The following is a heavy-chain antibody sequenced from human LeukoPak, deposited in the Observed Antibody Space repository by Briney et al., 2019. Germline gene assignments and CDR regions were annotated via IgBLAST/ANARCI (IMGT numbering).Heavy chain of an antibody. V-gene: IGHV4-39*01. D-gene: IGHD3-10*01. J-gene: IGHJ4*02. CDR2: ISYSGSS. CDR1: GGSISSNTYY. Sequence: SETLSLTCAFSGGSISSNTYYWAWIRQPPGKGLEWIGTISYSGSSYYNPSLNSRVTISVDTSKSQFFLNLTSVTATDTALYYRARHGYYYSSGPLFDSWGQGTLVTVSS. CDR3: ARHGYYYSSGPLFDS.